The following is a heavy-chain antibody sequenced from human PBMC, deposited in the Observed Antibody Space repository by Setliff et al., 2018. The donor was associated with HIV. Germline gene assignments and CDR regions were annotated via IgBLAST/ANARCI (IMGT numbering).Heavy chain of an antibody. CDR1: GYTFTRFA. J-gene: IGHJ6*03. CDR2: ISTGNGQT. D-gene: IGHD3-10*01. V-gene: IGHV1-3*04. Sequence: ASVKVSCKASGYTFTRFAINWVRQAPGQRLEWVGWISTGNGQTKYSQNFQGRITFSRDTSASTAYMELSSLRSEDTAVFYCARDGGYYYYMDVWGKGTTVTVSS. CDR3: ARDGGYYYYMDV.